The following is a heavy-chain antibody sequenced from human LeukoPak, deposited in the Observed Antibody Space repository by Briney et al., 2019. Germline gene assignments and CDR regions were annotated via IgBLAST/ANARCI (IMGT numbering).Heavy chain of an antibody. CDR3: AKDGRAGWTHPYYFDY. CDR2: INSDGSST. CDR1: GFTFSSYW. J-gene: IGHJ4*02. Sequence: PGGSLRLSCAASGFTFSSYWMHWVRQAPGKGLVWVSRINSDGSSTSYADSVKGRFTISRDNSKNTLYLQMNSLRAEDTAVYYCAKDGRAGWTHPYYFDYWGQGTLVTVSS. V-gene: IGHV3-74*01. D-gene: IGHD6-19*01.